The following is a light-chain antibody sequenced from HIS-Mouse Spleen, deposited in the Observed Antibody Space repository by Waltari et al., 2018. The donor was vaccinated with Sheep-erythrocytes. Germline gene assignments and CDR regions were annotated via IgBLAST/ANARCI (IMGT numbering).Light chain of an antibody. CDR2: KDS. CDR1: VLAKKY. CDR3: YSAADNNLV. V-gene: IGLV3-27*01. Sequence: SYELTQPSSVSVSPGHTARITCSGDVLAKKYARWFQQKPGQAPVLVIYKDSERPSGIPERFSGSRSGTTVTLTISGAQVEDEADYYCYSAADNNLVFGGGTKLTVL. J-gene: IGLJ3*02.